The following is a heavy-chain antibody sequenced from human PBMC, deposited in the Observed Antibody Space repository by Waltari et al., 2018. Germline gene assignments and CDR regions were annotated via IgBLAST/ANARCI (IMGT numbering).Heavy chain of an antibody. CDR3: ARVVRGYCSGGSCYEDY. V-gene: IGHV4-34*01. Sequence: QVQLQQWGAGLLKPPETLSPTCAVYGGSSRGYYCRRIRHPPGKGLEWIGEINHSGSTNYNPSLKSRVTISVDTSKNQFSLKLSSVTAADTAVYYCARVVRGYCSGGSCYEDYWGQGTLVTVSS. D-gene: IGHD2-15*01. J-gene: IGHJ4*02. CDR2: INHSGST. CDR1: GGSSRGYY.